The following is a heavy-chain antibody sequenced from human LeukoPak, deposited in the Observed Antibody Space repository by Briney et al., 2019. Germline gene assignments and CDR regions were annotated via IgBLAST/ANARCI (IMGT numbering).Heavy chain of an antibody. V-gene: IGHV4-31*03. CDR2: IYYSGST. J-gene: IGHJ4*02. D-gene: IGHD3-22*01. Sequence: SETLSLTCTVSGGSISSGGYYWSWIRQHPGKGLEWIGDIYYSGSTYYNPSLKSRVTISVDTSKNQFSLKLSSVTAADTAVYYCARENYYNSSGYDYWGQGTLVTVSS. CDR1: GGSISSGGYY. CDR3: ARENYYNSSGYDY.